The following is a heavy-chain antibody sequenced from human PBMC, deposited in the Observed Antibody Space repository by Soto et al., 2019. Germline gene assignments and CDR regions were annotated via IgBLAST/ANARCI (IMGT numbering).Heavy chain of an antibody. CDR3: ARDMGLFGSSDY. CDR1: GFTFSSYS. CDR2: ISSSSSYI. V-gene: IGHV3-21*01. Sequence: PGGSLRLSCAASGFTFSSYSMNWVRQAPGKGLEWVSSISSSSSYIYYADSVKGRFTISRDNAKNSLYLQMNSLRAEDTAVYYCARDMGLFGSSDYWGQGTLVTVSS. D-gene: IGHD6-6*01. J-gene: IGHJ4*02.